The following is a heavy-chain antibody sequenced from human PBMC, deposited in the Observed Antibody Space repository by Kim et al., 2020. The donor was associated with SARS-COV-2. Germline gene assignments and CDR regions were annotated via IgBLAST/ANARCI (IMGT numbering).Heavy chain of an antibody. V-gene: IGHV3-64*01. CDR3: ARAHCGSTSCPPDY. Sequence: GGSLRLSCAASGFTFSTYAMHWVRQAPGKGVEHVSAIGSDGFSTYYVNSVKGRFTISRDNSKNTLYLQMGGLRVEDTAVFLCARAHCGSTSCPPDYWGQGTLVTVSS. D-gene: IGHD2-2*01. CDR2: IGSDGFST. CDR1: GFTFSTYA. J-gene: IGHJ4*02.